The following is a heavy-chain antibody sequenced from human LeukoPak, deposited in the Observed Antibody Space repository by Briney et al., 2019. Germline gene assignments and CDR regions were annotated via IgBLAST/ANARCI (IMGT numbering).Heavy chain of an antibody. D-gene: IGHD6-19*01. CDR3: AKDLGIAVAGKLFDY. J-gene: IGHJ4*02. CDR2: ISGSGGST. CDR1: GFTFSSYA. Sequence: GGSLRLSCAASGFTFSSYAMSWVRQAPGKGLEWVSAISGSGGSTYYADSVKGRFTISRDNSKNTLYLQMNSLRAEDTAVYYCAKDLGIAVAGKLFDYWGQGTLVTVSS. V-gene: IGHV3-23*01.